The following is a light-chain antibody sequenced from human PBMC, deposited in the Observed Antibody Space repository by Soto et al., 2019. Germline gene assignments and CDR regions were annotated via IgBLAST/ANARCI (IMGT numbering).Light chain of an antibody. CDR3: QQRSNSYT. CDR1: QRVSSY. CDR2: DAS. V-gene: IGKV3-11*01. J-gene: IGKJ2*01. Sequence: EIVLTQSPATLSLSPGERATLSCRASQRVSSYLAWYQQKPGQAPRLLIYDASNMATGIPARFSGSGSGTDFTLTISSLEPEDFAVYYCQQRSNSYTFGQGTKLEIK.